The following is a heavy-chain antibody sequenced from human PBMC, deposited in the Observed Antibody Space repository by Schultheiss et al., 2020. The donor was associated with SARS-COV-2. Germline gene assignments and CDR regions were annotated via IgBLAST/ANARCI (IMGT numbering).Heavy chain of an antibody. Sequence: ASVKVSCKASGYTFTSYGISWVRQAPGQGLEWMGWISAYNGNTNYAQKLQGRVTMTTDTSTSTAYMELRSLRSDDTAVYYCARDGWGDGYRRGGWFDPWGQGTLVTVSS. CDR2: ISAYNGNT. D-gene: IGHD5-24*01. CDR3: ARDGWGDGYRRGGWFDP. V-gene: IGHV1-18*01. CDR1: GYTFTSYG. J-gene: IGHJ5*02.